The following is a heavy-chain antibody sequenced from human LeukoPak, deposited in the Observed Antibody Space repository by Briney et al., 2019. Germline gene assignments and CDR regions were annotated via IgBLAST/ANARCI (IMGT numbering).Heavy chain of an antibody. V-gene: IGHV1-2*02. D-gene: IGHD4-23*01. CDR3: AKDVAVVTPRGAFDI. J-gene: IGHJ3*02. CDR1: GYTFIGYY. Sequence: GASVKVSCKASGYTFIGYYMHWVRQAPGQGLEWMGWINPNSGVTNYAQKFQGRVTMTRGTSISTAYMELTSLRSDDTAVYYCAKDVAVVTPRGAFDIWGQGTMVTVSS. CDR2: INPNSGVT.